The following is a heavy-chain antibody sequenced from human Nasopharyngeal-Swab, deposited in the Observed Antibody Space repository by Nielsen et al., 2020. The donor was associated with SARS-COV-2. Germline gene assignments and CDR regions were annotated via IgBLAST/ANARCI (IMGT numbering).Heavy chain of an antibody. J-gene: IGHJ4*02. D-gene: IGHD6-19*01. CDR1: GGTFSSYA. CDR2: IIPIFGTA. CDR3: ARTSVTAVAGPGGYYFDY. Sequence: SVQVSCKASGGTFSSYAISWVRQAPGQGLEWMGGIIPIFGTANYAQKFQGRVTITADESTSTAYMELSSLRSEDTAVYYCARTSVTAVAGPGGYYFDYWGQGTLVTVSS. V-gene: IGHV1-69*13.